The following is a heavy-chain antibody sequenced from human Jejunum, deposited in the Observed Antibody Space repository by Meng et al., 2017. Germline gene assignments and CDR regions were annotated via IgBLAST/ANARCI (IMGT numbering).Heavy chain of an antibody. Sequence: GGSLRLSCAASGFTFSSYAMHWVRQAPGKGLEWVAVMSSDGSEKYYAEAVKGRFTISRDNSKNTLYLQMNSLRTEDTAVYYCAREMPPEVIQLHYYYGMDVWGQGTTVTVSS. J-gene: IGHJ6*02. CDR2: MSSDGSEK. V-gene: IGHV3-30*01. D-gene: IGHD5-18*01. CDR3: AREMPPEVIQLHYYYGMDV. CDR1: GFTFSSYA.